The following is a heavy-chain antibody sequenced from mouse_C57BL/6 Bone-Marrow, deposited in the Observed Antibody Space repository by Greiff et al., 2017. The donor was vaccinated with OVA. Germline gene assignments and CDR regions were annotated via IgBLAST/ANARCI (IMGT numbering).Heavy chain of an antibody. CDR3: AILGYWYFDV. CDR2: INPNNGGT. CDR1: GYTFTDYN. Sequence: EVQLQQSGPELVKPGASVKIPCKASGYTFTDYNMDWVKQSHGKSLEWIGDINPNNGGTIYNQKFKGKATLTVDKSSSTAYMELRSLTSEDTAVYYCAILGYWYFDVWGTGTTVTVSS. J-gene: IGHJ1*03. V-gene: IGHV1-18*01.